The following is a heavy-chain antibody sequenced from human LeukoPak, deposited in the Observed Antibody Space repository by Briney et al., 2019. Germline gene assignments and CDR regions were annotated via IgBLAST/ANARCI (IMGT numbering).Heavy chain of an antibody. J-gene: IGHJ2*01. CDR2: ISSSGSTI. CDR1: GFTFSRYE. Sequence: LAGGSLRLSCAASGFTFSRYEMNWVRQAPGKGLEWVSYISSSGSTIYYADSVKGRFTISRDNAKNSLYLQMNSLRAEDTAVYYCARGSEIVGASTGCWYFDLWGRGTLVTVSS. D-gene: IGHD1-26*01. CDR3: ARGSEIVGASTGCWYFDL. V-gene: IGHV3-48*03.